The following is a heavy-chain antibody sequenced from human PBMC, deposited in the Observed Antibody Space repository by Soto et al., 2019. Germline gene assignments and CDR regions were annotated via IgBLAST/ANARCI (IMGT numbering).Heavy chain of an antibody. V-gene: IGHV1-3*01. J-gene: IGHJ4*02. CDR3: ARVGISSWGSFDY. Sequence: ASVKVSCKASGYTFTSYAMHWVRQAPGQRLEWMGWINAGNGNTKYSQKSQGRVTITRDTSASTAYMELSSLRSEDTAVYYCARVGISSWGSFDYWGQGTLVTVSS. CDR2: INAGNGNT. D-gene: IGHD3-16*01. CDR1: GYTFTSYA.